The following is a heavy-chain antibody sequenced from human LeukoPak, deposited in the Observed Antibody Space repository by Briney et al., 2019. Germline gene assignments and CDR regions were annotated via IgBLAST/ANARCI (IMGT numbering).Heavy chain of an antibody. CDR2: IYYSGST. D-gene: IGHD4-11*01. V-gene: IGHV4-31*03. CDR3: AREPQDYSNYGYYYYGMDV. J-gene: IGHJ6*02. Sequence: SETLSLTCTVSGGSISSGGYYWSWIRQHPGKGLEWIGYIYYSGSTYYNPSLKSRVTISVDSSKNQFSLKLSSVTAADTAVYYCAREPQDYSNYGYYYYGMDVWGQGTTVTVSS. CDR1: GGSISSGGYY.